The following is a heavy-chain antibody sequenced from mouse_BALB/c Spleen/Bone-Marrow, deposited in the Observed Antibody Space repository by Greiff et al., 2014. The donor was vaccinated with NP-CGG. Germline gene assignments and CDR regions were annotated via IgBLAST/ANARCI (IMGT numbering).Heavy chain of an antibody. CDR3: TTLARTNFDY. CDR1: GYTFSNYW. V-gene: IGHV1-5*01. Sequence: EVHLVESGTVLARPEAAVKMSCKASGYTFSNYWMHWVKQRPGQGLEWIGTIYPGNSDTTYNQKFKGKAKLTAVTSTSTAYMDLSSLTDEDSAVYYCTTLARTNFDYWGQGTTLTVSS. D-gene: IGHD3-1*01. J-gene: IGHJ2*01. CDR2: IYPGNSDT.